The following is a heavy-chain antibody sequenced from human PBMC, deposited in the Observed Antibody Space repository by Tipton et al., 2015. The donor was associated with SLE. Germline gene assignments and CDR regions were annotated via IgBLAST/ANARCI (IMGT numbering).Heavy chain of an antibody. CDR1: GGSISTTNYF. CDR3: ARLTAITIFNNWFDP. CDR2: FYYSGST. V-gene: IGHV4-39*07. Sequence: TLSLTCSVSGGSISTTNYFWGWIRQPPGKGLEWIGNFYYSGSTYYNPSLKSRVTISVDTSKNQFSLKLSSVIAADTTVYYCARLTAITIFNNWFDPWGQGTLVTVSS. D-gene: IGHD3-9*01. J-gene: IGHJ5*02.